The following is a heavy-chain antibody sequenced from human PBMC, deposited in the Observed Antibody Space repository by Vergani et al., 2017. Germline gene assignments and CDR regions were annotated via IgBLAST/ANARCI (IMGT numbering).Heavy chain of an antibody. CDR3: ASKRGACRAAYCHSYDF. CDR1: GFTFSNAW. V-gene: IGHV4-59*05. Sequence: VQLVESGGGLVKPGGSLRLSCAASGFTFSNAWMSWIRQPPGKGLEWIGSMDYSGSTSYNPSLESRISISFETPKNQFSLRLTSVTAADTAVYYCASKRGACRAAYCHSYDFWGPGTLVGVSS. CDR2: MDYSGST. D-gene: IGHD2-15*01. J-gene: IGHJ4*02.